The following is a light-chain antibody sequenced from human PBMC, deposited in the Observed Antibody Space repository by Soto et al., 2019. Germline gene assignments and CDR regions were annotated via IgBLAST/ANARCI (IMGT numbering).Light chain of an antibody. CDR1: QNVSSSY. CDR2: GAS. Sequence: EIVLTHSPGTLSLSPGERAPLSCRASQNVSSSYLAWYQQKPGQAPRLLIYGASSRATGIPDRFSGSGSGTDFTLTISRLEPEDFAVYYCQQYGSSPRTFGQGTKVDIK. J-gene: IGKJ1*01. V-gene: IGKV3-20*01. CDR3: QQYGSSPRT.